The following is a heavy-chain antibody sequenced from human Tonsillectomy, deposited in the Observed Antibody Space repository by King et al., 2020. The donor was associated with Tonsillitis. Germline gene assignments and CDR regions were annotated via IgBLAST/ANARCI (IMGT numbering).Heavy chain of an antibody. D-gene: IGHD3-22*01. V-gene: IGHV3-7*01. Sequence: QLVESGGGLVQPGGSLRLSCAVSGFTFSRSWMSWVRQAPGKGLEWVANIKQDGGEKNYVDSVKGRFTISRDNAKNSLYLHMNNLRAEDTAVYYCARDSYDRNFDYWGQGSLVTVSS. J-gene: IGHJ4*02. CDR1: GFTFSRSW. CDR2: IKQDGGEK. CDR3: ARDSYDRNFDY.